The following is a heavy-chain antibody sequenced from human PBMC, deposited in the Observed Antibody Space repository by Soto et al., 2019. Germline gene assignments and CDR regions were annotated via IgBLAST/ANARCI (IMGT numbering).Heavy chain of an antibody. CDR2: ISYDGSNK. CDR3: ARGLWFGDTSYGMDV. Sequence: QVQLVESGGGVVQPGRSLRLSCAASGVTFSSYAMHWVRQAPGKGLEWVAVISYDGSNKYYADSVKGRFTISRDNSKNTLYLQMNSLRAEDTAVYYCARGLWFGDTSYGMDVWGQGTTVTVSS. V-gene: IGHV3-30-3*01. J-gene: IGHJ6*02. CDR1: GVTFSSYA. D-gene: IGHD3-10*01.